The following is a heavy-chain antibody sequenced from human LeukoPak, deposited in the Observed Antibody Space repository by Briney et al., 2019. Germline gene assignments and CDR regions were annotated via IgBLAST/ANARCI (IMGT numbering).Heavy chain of an antibody. CDR2: MNPNSANT. D-gene: IGHD1-14*01. CDR3: ACRAGKITDNWFDP. Sequence: ASVKVSCKASGYTFTSYDISWVRQATGQGLEWMGWMNPNSANTGYAQKFQGRVTMTRNTSISTAYMELSSLRSEVTAVYYCACRAGKITDNWFDPWGQGTLVTVSS. V-gene: IGHV1-8*01. J-gene: IGHJ5*02. CDR1: GYTFTSYD.